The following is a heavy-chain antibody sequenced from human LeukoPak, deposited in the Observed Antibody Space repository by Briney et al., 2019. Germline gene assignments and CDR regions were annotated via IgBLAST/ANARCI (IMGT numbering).Heavy chain of an antibody. CDR1: GGSISSYY. J-gene: IGHJ4*02. D-gene: IGHD5-24*01. CDR2: IYYSGST. Sequence: SETLSLTCTVSGGSISSYYWSWIRQPPGKGLEWIGYIYYSGSTNYNPSLKSRVTISVDTSKNQFSLKLSSVTAADTAVYYCARDRGDGYNQGRYFDYWGQGTLVTVSS. CDR3: ARDRGDGYNQGRYFDY. V-gene: IGHV4-59*01.